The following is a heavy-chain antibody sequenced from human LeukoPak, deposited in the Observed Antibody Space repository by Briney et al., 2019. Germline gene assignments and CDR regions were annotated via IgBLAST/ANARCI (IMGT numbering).Heavy chain of an antibody. J-gene: IGHJ3*02. CDR1: GDSISIYY. CDR2: IYYSGST. CDR3: ARVGRDDAFDI. V-gene: IGHV4-59*01. Sequence: SETLSLTCTVSGDSISIYYGRCIRQPPGEGLEWIVYIYYSGSTNYNPSLKSRVTISVDTSKNQFSLKLSSVTAADTAVYYCARVGRDDAFDIWGQGTMVTVSS.